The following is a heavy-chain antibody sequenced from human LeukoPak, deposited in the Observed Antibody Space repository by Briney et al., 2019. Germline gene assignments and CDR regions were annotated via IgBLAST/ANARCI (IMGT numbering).Heavy chain of an antibody. D-gene: IGHD1-20*01. CDR2: ISSSGLTT. CDR3: ARDTNNGLDV. V-gene: IGHV3-11*01. J-gene: IGHJ6*02. CDR1: GFTFNDNY. Sequence: PGGSLRLSCAASGFTFNDNYINWIRQAPGKGLEWVSYISSSGLTTVYADSVKGRFTITRDNAHNFMSLQMNSLRPEDTAVYYCARDTNNGLDVWGRGTTVTVSS.